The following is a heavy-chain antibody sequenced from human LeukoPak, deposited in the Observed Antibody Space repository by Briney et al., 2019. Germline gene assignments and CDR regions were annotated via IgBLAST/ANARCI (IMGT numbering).Heavy chain of an antibody. CDR1: GFTFSSYV. CDR2: ISGSGGST. CDR3: AKDWRRGYSYGFDY. D-gene: IGHD5-18*01. J-gene: IGHJ4*02. V-gene: IGHV3-23*01. Sequence: PGGSLRLSCAASGFTFSSYVMSWVRQAPGKGLGWVSAISGSGGSTYYADSVKGRFTISRDNSKNTLYLQMNSLRAEDTAVYYCAKDWRRGYSYGFDYWGQGTLVTVSS.